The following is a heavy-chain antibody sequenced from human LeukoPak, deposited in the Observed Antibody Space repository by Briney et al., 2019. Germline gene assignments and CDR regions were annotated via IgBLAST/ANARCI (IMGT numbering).Heavy chain of an antibody. J-gene: IGHJ3*01. CDR2: IGIADDT. CDR1: GFTFRNYD. D-gene: IGHD5/OR15-5a*01. CDR3: VRGGIQVSGIDAFDV. Sequence: GGSLRLSCAASGFTFRNYDMHWVRQFPGRGLEWVSAIGIADDTHYPDSVKGRFTISRENAKNSLYLQMNSLRDGDTAVYYCVRGGIQVSGIDAFDVWGQGTMVTVSS. V-gene: IGHV3-13*01.